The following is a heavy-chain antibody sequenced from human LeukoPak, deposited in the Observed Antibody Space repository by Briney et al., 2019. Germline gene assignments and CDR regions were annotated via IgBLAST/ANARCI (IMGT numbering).Heavy chain of an antibody. J-gene: IGHJ5*02. D-gene: IGHD5-24*01. V-gene: IGHV4-61*02. Sequence: SETLSLTCTVSGGSLSSGSYYWSWIRQPVGKGLEWIGRIYTSGSTNYNPSLKSRVTISVDTSKNQFSLKLSSVTAADTAVYYCARDRSDGQTFDPWGQGTWVTVSS. CDR1: GGSLSSGSYY. CDR3: ARDRSDGQTFDP. CDR2: IYTSGST.